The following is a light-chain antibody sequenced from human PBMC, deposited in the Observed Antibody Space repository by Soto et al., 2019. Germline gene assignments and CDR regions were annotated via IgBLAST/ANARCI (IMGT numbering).Light chain of an antibody. CDR3: QSYDTSLRDYV. CDR2: SNT. J-gene: IGLJ1*01. Sequence: QSVLTQPPSVSGVPGQRVTISCTGSSSNIGAYYDVHWYQQVPGTAPKLLIFSNTNRPSGVPDRFSGSKSGTSASLAITGLQAEDEADYYCQSYDTSLRDYVFGTGTKVTVL. CDR1: SSNIGAYYD. V-gene: IGLV1-40*01.